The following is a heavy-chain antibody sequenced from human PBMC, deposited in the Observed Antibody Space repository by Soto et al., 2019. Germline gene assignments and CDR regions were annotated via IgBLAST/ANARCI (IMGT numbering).Heavy chain of an antibody. CDR3: ARSNVDTAMVTIFSHFDY. J-gene: IGHJ4*02. Sequence: QLQLQESGPGLVKPSETLSLTCTVSGGSISSSSYYWGWIRQPPGKGLEWIGSIYYSGSTYYNPSLKSRVTLSVDTSKNQFSLKLSSVTAADTAVYYCARSNVDTAMVTIFSHFDYWGQGTLVTVSS. D-gene: IGHD5-18*01. CDR1: GGSISSSSYY. V-gene: IGHV4-39*01. CDR2: IYYSGST.